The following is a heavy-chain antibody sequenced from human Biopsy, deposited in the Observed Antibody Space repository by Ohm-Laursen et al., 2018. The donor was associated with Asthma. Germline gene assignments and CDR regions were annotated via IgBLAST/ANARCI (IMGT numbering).Heavy chain of an antibody. V-gene: IGHV1-18*04. CDR2: ISPFTGVT. Sequence: SVKVSCKASGYTFRSYGVSWVRQAPGQGLEWMGWISPFTGVTHFGQKFQGRVTMTTDTSTDTAYMELRSLRSDDTAVYYCARHPYNFGGFDYWGQGSLVLVSS. CDR3: ARHPYNFGGFDY. D-gene: IGHD5-24*01. CDR1: GYTFRSYG. J-gene: IGHJ4*02.